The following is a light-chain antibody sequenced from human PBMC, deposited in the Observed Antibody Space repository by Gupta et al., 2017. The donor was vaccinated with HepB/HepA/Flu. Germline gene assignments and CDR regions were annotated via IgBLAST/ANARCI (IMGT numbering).Light chain of an antibody. Sequence: DIVMTQSPDSVAVSLGERATINCKSSQSALYSSNNKNYLAGYQQKPGQPPKLLIYWASTRESGVPDRFSGSGSGTDFTLTISSLQAEDVAVYYCQQDDSTPYTFGQGTKLEIK. CDR2: WAS. J-gene: IGKJ2*01. CDR1: QSALYSSNNKNY. CDR3: QQDDSTPYT. V-gene: IGKV4-1*01.